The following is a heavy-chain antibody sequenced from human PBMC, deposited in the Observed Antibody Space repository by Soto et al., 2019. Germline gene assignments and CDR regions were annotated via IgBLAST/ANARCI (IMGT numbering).Heavy chain of an antibody. CDR3: ARYSSSWAFDY. J-gene: IGHJ4*02. Sequence: EVQLLESGGGSVQPGGSLRLSCAASGFTFSNYAMTWVRQAPGKGLEWVSTMSGTAGNTYYADSVKGRFTISRDNSKNTLYLQRNSLRAEDTAVYYCARYSSSWAFDYWGQGTLVTVSS. D-gene: IGHD6-13*01. CDR2: MSGTAGNT. CDR1: GFTFSNYA. V-gene: IGHV3-23*01.